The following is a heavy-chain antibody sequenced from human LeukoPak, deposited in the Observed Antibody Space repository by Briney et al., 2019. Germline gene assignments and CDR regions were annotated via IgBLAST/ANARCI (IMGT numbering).Heavy chain of an antibody. Sequence: PSETLSLTCAVHGGSLGGYYWSWLRQTPEKGLQWIGEIVYSGSTNYNPSLKGRVAISVDRAKTQFSPKLHSVTAADTAVYYCARWKKKLQVTMPLKSYFYAMDVWGQGTTVTVSS. V-gene: IGHV4-34*12. CDR2: IVYSGST. CDR3: ARWKKKLQVTMPLKSYFYAMDV. D-gene: IGHD2/OR15-2a*01. J-gene: IGHJ6*02. CDR1: GGSLGGYY.